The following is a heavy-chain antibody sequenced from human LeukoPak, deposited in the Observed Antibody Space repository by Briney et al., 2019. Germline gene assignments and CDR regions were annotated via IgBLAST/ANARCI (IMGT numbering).Heavy chain of an antibody. Sequence: GESLKISCKGSGXSFNTYWIGWVRQMPGKGLEWMGIIYPGDSDTTYSPSFQGQVTISADKSITTAYLQWSSLKASDTAMYYCATRYSSNWHYFDYWGQGTLVTVSS. J-gene: IGHJ4*02. CDR3: ATRYSSNWHYFDY. V-gene: IGHV5-51*01. D-gene: IGHD6-13*01. CDR2: IYPGDSDT. CDR1: GXSFNTYW.